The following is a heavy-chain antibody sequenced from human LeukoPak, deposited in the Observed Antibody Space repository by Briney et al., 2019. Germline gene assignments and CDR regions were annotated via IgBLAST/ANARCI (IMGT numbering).Heavy chain of an antibody. CDR2: IYYSGST. Sequence: SQTLSLTCTVSGGSISSGGYYCSWIRQHPGKGLEWIGYIYYSGSTYYNPSLNSRVTISVDTSKNQFSLKLSSVTAADTAVYYCARLTVTTYYFDYWGQGTLVTVSS. D-gene: IGHD4-17*01. CDR1: GGSISSGGYY. CDR3: ARLTVTTYYFDY. J-gene: IGHJ4*02. V-gene: IGHV4-31*03.